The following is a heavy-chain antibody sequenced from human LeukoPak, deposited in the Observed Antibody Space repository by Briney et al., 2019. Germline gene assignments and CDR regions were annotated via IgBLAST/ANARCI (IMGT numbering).Heavy chain of an antibody. V-gene: IGHV3-30*02. CDR1: GFSFSSYG. CDR3: VRDRDWAFDY. CDR2: IRYDGSNK. J-gene: IGHJ4*02. Sequence: GGSLRLSCAASGFSFSSYGMHWVRQAPGKGLEWVAFIRYDGSNKYYADSVKGRFTFSRDNSKNTVYLQMNSLRPEDTAVYYCVRDRDWAFDYWGQGSLVTVSS. D-gene: IGHD2-21*02.